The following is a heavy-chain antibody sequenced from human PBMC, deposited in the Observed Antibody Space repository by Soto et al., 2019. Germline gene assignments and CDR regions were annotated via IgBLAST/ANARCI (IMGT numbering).Heavy chain of an antibody. CDR1: GFTFSSYA. CDR3: ARLGRLQYFDY. Sequence: QVQLVESGGGVVQPGRSLRLSCAASGFTFSSYAMHWVRQAPGKGLEWVAVISYDGSNKYYADSVKGRFTISRDNSKNPLYLQMNSLRAEDTAVYYCARLGRLQYFDYWGQGTLVTVSS. V-gene: IGHV3-30-3*01. J-gene: IGHJ4*02. D-gene: IGHD2-15*01. CDR2: ISYDGSNK.